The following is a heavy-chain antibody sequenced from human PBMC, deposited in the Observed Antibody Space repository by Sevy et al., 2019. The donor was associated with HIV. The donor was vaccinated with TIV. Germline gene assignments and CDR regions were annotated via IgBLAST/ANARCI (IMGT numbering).Heavy chain of an antibody. J-gene: IGHJ1*01. D-gene: IGHD1-26*01. Sequence: ASVKVSCKASGYTFTNYGITWVRQAPGQGLEWMGWISGYNTNYAQNLQGRVTMTTDTSTSTVYLELRGLRSDDTAVYYCARAPSGSQGPGQYFQHWGQGTLVTVSS. CDR2: ISGYNT. CDR3: ARAPSGSQGPGQYFQH. CDR1: GYTFTNYG. V-gene: IGHV1-18*01.